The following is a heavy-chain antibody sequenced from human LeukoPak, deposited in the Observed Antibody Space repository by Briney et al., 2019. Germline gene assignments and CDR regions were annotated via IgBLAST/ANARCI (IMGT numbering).Heavy chain of an antibody. D-gene: IGHD2-21*02. J-gene: IGHJ4*02. V-gene: IGHV3-21*01. Sequence: TAGGSLRLSCGASGFTFSSYSMNWVRQAPGKGQEWVSSISSSSSYIYYADSVKGRFTISRDNAKNSLYLQMNSLRAEDTAVYYCARDIGPSHIVVVTAIGYWGQGTLVTVSS. CDR1: GFTFSSYS. CDR3: ARDIGPSHIVVVTAIGY. CDR2: ISSSSSYI.